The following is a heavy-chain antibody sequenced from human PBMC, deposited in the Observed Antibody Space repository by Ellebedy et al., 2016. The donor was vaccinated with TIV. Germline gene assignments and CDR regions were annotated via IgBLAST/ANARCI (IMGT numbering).Heavy chain of an antibody. V-gene: IGHV3-7*01. CDR3: AKEAYDILTGSQMHGMDV. Sequence: GGSLRLSCTASEFTLTNYSMTWVRQAPGKGLEWVANINEDGTKKHYVDFVKVRFTISRGNSESTLHVQMNSLRPEDTAVYYCAKEAYDILTGSQMHGMDVWGQGTTVTVSS. CDR1: EFTLTNYS. J-gene: IGHJ6*02. D-gene: IGHD3-9*01. CDR2: INEDGTKK.